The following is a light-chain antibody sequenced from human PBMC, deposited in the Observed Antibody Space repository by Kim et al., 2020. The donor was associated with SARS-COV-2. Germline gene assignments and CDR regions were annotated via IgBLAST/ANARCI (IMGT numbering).Light chain of an antibody. CDR1: QSLLHSDGYIF. CDR2: WGS. J-gene: IGKJ2*01. Sequence: DIVLTQSLLSLPVSPGEPASISCRSSQSLLHSDGYIFLDWYLQKPGQSPHLLIYWGSTRAAGVPDRFSGSGSTTDFTLKISRVEPEDFGVYYCLQAIEAPFTFGQGTKLEI. CDR3: LQAIEAPFT. V-gene: IGKV2-28*01.